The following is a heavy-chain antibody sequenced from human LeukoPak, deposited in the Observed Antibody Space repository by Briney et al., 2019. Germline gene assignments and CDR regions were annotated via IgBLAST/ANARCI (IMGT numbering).Heavy chain of an antibody. CDR3: ARAEGYCSGGSCPHFDY. Sequence: GGSLRLSCAASGFTFSSSAMSWVRQAPGKGLQWVSSISGSGDRTYYADSVKGRFTISRDNSKNTLYLQMNSLRAEDTAVYYCARAEGYCSGGSCPHFDYWGQGTLVTVSS. J-gene: IGHJ4*02. CDR2: ISGSGDRT. V-gene: IGHV3-23*01. D-gene: IGHD2-15*01. CDR1: GFTFSSSA.